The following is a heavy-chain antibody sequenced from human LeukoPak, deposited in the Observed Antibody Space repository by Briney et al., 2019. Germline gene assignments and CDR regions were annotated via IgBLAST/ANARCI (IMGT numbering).Heavy chain of an antibody. Sequence: SXXVSCKSFGGTFYSYGINWVRQAPGQGLEWMGRITPIFGTTNYAQTLQGRVTITTDESMTTAYMELSGLKSGDTAVYYCARVVVSSGYYSDYWGQGTQVTVSS. CDR3: ARVVVSSGYYSDY. V-gene: IGHV1-69*05. D-gene: IGHD3-3*01. CDR1: GGTFYSYG. J-gene: IGHJ4*02. CDR2: ITPIFGTT.